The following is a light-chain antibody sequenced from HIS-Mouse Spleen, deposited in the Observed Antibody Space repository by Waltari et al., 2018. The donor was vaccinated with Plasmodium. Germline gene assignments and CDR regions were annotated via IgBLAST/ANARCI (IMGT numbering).Light chain of an antibody. CDR2: RNSDGSH. J-gene: IGLJ2*01. CDR1: RGHSSYA. CDR3: QTWGTGMGV. V-gene: IGLV4-69*01. Sequence: QLVLTQSPSASASLGASVKLTCTLSRGHSSYAIAWHQQQPGTGPRYLMKRNSDGSHSKGDGIPDRVSGSSAGAERYLTISSLQSEDEADYYCQTWGTGMGVFGGGTKLTVL.